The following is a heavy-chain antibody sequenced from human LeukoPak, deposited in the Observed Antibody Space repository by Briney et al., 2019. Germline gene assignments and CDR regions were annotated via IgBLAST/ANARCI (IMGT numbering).Heavy chain of an antibody. CDR2: INPSGGST. CDR3: ARERYCSGGSCYSFDY. CDR1: GYTFTSYY. V-gene: IGHV1-46*01. J-gene: IGHJ4*02. Sequence: ASVKVSCKASGYTFTSYYMHWVRQAPGQGLEWMGIINPSGGSTSYAQKFQGRVTMTRDTSTSTVYMELSSLRSEDTAVYYCARERYCSGGSCYSFDYWGQGTLVTVSS. D-gene: IGHD2-15*01.